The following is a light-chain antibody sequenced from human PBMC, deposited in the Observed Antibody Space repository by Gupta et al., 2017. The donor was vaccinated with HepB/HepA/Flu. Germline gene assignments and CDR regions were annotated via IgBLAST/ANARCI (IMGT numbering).Light chain of an antibody. CDR2: GAS. CDR1: QSLGDTY. CDR3: QHYGTSSFT. J-gene: IGKJ3*01. V-gene: IGKV3-20*01. Sequence: EIVLTQSPGPLSLSPGERVTLSCRASQSLGDTYLAWYQQKPGQAPRLLIVGASSRATGVPDRFSGSGSGTDFTLTISRLEPEDFAVYYCQHYGTSSFTFGPGTKVDI.